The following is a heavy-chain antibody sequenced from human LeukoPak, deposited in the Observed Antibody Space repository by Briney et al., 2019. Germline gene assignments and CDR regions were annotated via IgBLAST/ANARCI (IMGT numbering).Heavy chain of an antibody. J-gene: IGHJ5*02. V-gene: IGHV4-4*07. CDR1: GGPISSYY. CDR2: IYSNEIT. D-gene: IGHD4/OR15-4a*01. Sequence: PSETLSLTCTVSGGPISSYYWSWIRQPAGKGLEWIGRIYSNEITNYNPSLKSRVTMSVDTPKNQFSLKLSSVTAADTAVYYCAREGLDYHSNNWFDPWGQGTLVTVSS. CDR3: AREGLDYHSNNWFDP.